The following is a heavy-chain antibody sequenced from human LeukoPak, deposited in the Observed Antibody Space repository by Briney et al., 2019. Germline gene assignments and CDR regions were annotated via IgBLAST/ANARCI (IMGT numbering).Heavy chain of an antibody. CDR2: INHSGST. D-gene: IGHD3-3*01. CDR3: ARDQYYDFWSGYYRALDY. Sequence: SETLSLTCAVYGGSFSGYYWSWIRQPPGKGLEWIGEINHSGSTNYNPSLKSRVTISVDTSKNQFSPKLSSVTAADTAVYYCARDQYYDFWSGYYRALDYWGQGTLVTVSS. J-gene: IGHJ4*02. CDR1: GGSFSGYY. V-gene: IGHV4-34*01.